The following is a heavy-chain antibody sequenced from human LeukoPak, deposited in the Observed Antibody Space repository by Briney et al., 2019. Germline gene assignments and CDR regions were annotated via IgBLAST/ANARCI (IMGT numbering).Heavy chain of an antibody. V-gene: IGHV1-2*02. CDR1: GYTFTDYY. CDR3: ARTPVVVIRGVIEEGMVI. Sequence: ASVKVSCKPSGYTFTDYYLHWVRQAPGQGLEWMGWIYPNTGRTVYAQDFQGRLTLTRDTSGRTTYMDLSGLGSDDTAVYYCARTPVVVIRGVIEEGMVIWGAGTPVT. J-gene: IGHJ6*01. D-gene: IGHD3-10*01. CDR2: IYPNTGRT.